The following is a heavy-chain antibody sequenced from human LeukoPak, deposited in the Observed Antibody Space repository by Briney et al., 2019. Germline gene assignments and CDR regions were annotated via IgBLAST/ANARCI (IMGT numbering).Heavy chain of an antibody. CDR1: EFMFNKYY. V-gene: IGHV3-7*01. CDR3: VRQFPQAAAGAAWYFDL. J-gene: IGHJ2*01. D-gene: IGHD6-13*01. Sequence: GGSLRLSCAVFEFMFNKYYMGWVRRAPGKGLEWVASINPDGSANYYMDSVKGRFTISRDNAKNSLYLQMSSLIVEDTSMYYCVRQFPQAAAGAAWYFDLWGRGTLVTVSS. CDR2: INPDGSAN.